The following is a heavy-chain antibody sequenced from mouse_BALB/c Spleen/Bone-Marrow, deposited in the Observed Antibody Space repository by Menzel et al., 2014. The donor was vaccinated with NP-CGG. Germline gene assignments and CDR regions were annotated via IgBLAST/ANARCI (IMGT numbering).Heavy chain of an antibody. Sequence: EVKLMESGPSLVKPSQTLSLTCSVTGDSITSSYWNWTRKFPGNKLEYMGYISYSGNAYYNPFLKSRISLTRDTSKNQYYLQLNSVTTEDTATYFCARGNGYHFDYWGQGTTLTVSS. CDR3: ARGNGYHFDY. D-gene: IGHD1-2*01. CDR1: GDSITSSY. J-gene: IGHJ2*01. V-gene: IGHV3-8*02. CDR2: ISYSGNA.